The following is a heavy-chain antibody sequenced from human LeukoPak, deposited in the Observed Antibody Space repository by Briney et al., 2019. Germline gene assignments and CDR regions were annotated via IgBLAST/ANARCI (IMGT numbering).Heavy chain of an antibody. CDR2: IYYSGST. CDR3: ARDAFGDYALDY. Sequence: SETLSLTCTVSGGSIISSSYYWGWIRQPPGKGLEWIGSIYYSGSTYYNPSLKSRVTISVDTSKNQFSLKLSSVTAADTAVYYCARDAFGDYALDYWGQGTLVTVSS. V-gene: IGHV4-39*07. CDR1: GGSIISSSYY. J-gene: IGHJ4*02. D-gene: IGHD4-17*01.